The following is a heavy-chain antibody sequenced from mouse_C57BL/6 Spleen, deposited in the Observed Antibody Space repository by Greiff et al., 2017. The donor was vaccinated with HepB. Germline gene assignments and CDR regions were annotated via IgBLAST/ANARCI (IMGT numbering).Heavy chain of an antibody. CDR2: IYPGSGST. Sequence: VQLQQSGAELVKPGASVKMSCKASGYTFTSYWITWVKQRPGQGLEWIGDIYPGSGSTNYNEKFKSKATLTVDTSSSTAYMQLSSLTSEDSAVYYCARGERKLGYAMDYWGQGTSVTVSS. J-gene: IGHJ4*01. CDR1: GYTFTSYW. D-gene: IGHD4-1*01. V-gene: IGHV1-55*01. CDR3: ARGERKLGYAMDY.